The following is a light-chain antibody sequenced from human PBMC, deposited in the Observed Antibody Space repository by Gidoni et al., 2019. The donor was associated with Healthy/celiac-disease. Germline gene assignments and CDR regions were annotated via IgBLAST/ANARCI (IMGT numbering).Light chain of an antibody. CDR1: KLGDKY. Sequence: YALPRPPSRSVSPGQTASITCSGDKLGDKYACWYQQKPGQSPVLVIDQDRKRPSGIPERFAGSNSGNTATLTISGTQAMDEADYYCQAWDSSTVVFGGGTKLTVL. J-gene: IGLJ2*01. CDR3: QAWDSSTVV. V-gene: IGLV3-1*01. CDR2: QDR.